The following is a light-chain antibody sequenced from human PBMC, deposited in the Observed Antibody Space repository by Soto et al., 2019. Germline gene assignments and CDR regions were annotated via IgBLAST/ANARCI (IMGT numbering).Light chain of an antibody. CDR3: CSYVGSSTYV. Sequence: QSALTQPASVSGSPGQSITISCTGTRSAVGTYNLVSWYQQHPGKAPKLMVYEGTKRPSGVSNRFSGSKSGNTASLTISGLQAEDEADYYCCSYVGSSTYVFGTGTKVTVL. V-gene: IGLV2-23*01. J-gene: IGLJ1*01. CDR2: EGT. CDR1: RSAVGTYNL.